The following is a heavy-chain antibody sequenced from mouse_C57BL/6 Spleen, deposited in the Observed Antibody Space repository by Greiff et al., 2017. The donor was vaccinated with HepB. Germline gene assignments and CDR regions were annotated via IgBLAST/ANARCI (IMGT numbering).Heavy chain of an antibody. CDR2: IRLKSDNYAT. CDR1: GFTFSNYW. V-gene: IGHV6-3*01. J-gene: IGHJ1*03. Sequence: EVKVEESGGGLVQPGGSMKLSCVASGFTFSNYWMNWVRQSPEQGLEWVAQIRLKSDNYATHYAESVKGRFTISRDEYKSSVYLQMNNLRAEDTGIYYCTGGYFDVWGTGTTVTVSS. CDR3: TGGYFDV.